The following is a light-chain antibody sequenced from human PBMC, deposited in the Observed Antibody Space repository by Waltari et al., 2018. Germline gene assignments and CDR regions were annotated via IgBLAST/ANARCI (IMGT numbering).Light chain of an antibody. CDR2: AAS. CDR3: QQTYSFTRT. CDR1: QTISRY. Sequence: DIQMTQSPSSLSASVRNRVTITCRASQTISRYLNWYQQKPGKAPNLLIYAASSLQGGVPSRFSGSGSGRDFTLIITSLQPEDFATYYCQQTYSFTRTFGQGTKVEIK. J-gene: IGKJ1*01. V-gene: IGKV1-39*01.